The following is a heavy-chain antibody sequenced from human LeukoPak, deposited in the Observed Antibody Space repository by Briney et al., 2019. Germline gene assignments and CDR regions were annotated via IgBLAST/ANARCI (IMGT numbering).Heavy chain of an antibody. Sequence: PGGSLRLSCAASGFTFSSYSMNWVRQAPGKGLEWVSSISSSSSYIYYADSVKGRFTISRDNAKNSLYLQMNSLRAEDTAVYYCARMGEEWLRYYYYMDVWGKGTTVTVSS. V-gene: IGHV3-21*01. CDR1: GFTFSSYS. CDR2: ISSSSSYI. CDR3: ARMGEEWLRYYYYMDV. D-gene: IGHD3-3*01. J-gene: IGHJ6*03.